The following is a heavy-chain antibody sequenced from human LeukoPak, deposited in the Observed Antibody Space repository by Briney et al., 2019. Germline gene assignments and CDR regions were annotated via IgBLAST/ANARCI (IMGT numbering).Heavy chain of an antibody. CDR2: INTDGSST. Sequence: GGSLRLSCAASGFTFSNYWMHWVRQAPGKGLVWVSRINTDGSSTSYADSVKGRFTISRDNAKNTLYLQMNTLRAEDTAVYYCAREPTAAAGSYFDYWGQGTLVTVSS. CDR1: GFTFSNYW. J-gene: IGHJ4*02. V-gene: IGHV3-74*01. CDR3: AREPTAAAGSYFDY. D-gene: IGHD6-13*01.